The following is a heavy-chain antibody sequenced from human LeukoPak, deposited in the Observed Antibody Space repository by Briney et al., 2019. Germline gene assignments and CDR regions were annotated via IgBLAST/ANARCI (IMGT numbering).Heavy chain of an antibody. CDR3: ARGRIAKIVVVHSFHYGMDV. V-gene: IGHV4-34*01. D-gene: IGHD3-22*01. Sequence: SETLSLTCDVFGGLFTDYFWTWIRQSPGKGLEWIGEINDYTGNTNYNPSLNSRVSISLEKSKNQFSLELRSVTAADTAVYNCARGRIAKIVVVHSFHYGMDVWGQGTTVTVSS. CDR1: GGLFTDYF. CDR2: INDYTGNT. J-gene: IGHJ6*02.